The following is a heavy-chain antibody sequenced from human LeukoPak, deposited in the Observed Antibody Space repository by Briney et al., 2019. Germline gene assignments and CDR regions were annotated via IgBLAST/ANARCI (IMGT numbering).Heavy chain of an antibody. CDR1: GFTFDDYG. V-gene: IGHV3-20*04. CDR3: AKDWGAYYDSSGFYSGDFDY. CDR2: IHWNGGSM. Sequence: PGGSLRLSCAASGFTFDDYGMSWVRQAPGKGLEWVSGIHWNGGSMGYGDSVKGRFTISRDNAKNSLYLQTNSLRTEDTALYYCAKDWGAYYDSSGFYSGDFDYWGQGTLVTVSS. D-gene: IGHD3-22*01. J-gene: IGHJ4*02.